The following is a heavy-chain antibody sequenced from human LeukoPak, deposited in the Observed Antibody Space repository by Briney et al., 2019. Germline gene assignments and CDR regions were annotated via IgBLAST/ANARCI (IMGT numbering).Heavy chain of an antibody. Sequence: GGSLRLCCAASGFTFSSYGMHWVRQAPGKGLEWVAVIWYDGSNKYYADSVKGRFTISRDNSKNTLYLQMNSLRAEDTAVYYCAKDYYDSSGYDAFDIWGQGTMVTVSS. CDR3: AKDYYDSSGYDAFDI. CDR2: IWYDGSNK. D-gene: IGHD3-22*01. J-gene: IGHJ3*02. V-gene: IGHV3-33*06. CDR1: GFTFSSYG.